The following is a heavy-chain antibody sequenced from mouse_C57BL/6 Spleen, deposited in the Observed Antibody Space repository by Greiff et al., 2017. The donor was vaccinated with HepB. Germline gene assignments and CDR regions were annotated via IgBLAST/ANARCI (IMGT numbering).Heavy chain of an antibody. J-gene: IGHJ2*01. CDR1: GYTFTSYG. V-gene: IGHV1-81*01. D-gene: IGHD3-2*02. CDR3: ARGGAQEYYFDY. CDR2: IYPRSGNT. Sequence: VQLQESGAELARPGASVKLSCKASGYTFTSYGISWVKQRTGQGLEWIGEIYPRSGNTYYNEKFKGKATLTADKSSSTAYMELRSLTAEDSAVYFCARGGAQEYYFDYWGQGTTLTVSS.